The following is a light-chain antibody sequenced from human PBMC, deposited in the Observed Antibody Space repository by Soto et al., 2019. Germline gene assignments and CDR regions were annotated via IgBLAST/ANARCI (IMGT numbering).Light chain of an antibody. Sequence: EIVLTQSPATLSLSPGERATLSCRASQSVSSYLAWYQQKPGQAPRLLIFGASNRATGIPDRFSGSGSGTDFTLTISRLEPEDFAVYYCQQYGTSPPLTFGGGTKVEIK. CDR3: QQYGTSPPLT. CDR2: GAS. J-gene: IGKJ4*01. V-gene: IGKV3-20*01. CDR1: QSVSSY.